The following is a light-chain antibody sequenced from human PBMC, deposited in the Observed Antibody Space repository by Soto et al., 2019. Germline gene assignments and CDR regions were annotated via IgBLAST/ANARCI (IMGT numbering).Light chain of an antibody. CDR3: QQYGSSPFT. CDR2: GAS. J-gene: IGKJ4*01. Sequence: EVVLTQSPGTLSLSPGEGATLSCKATQRVGSSYLAWYQQKPGQARRLLIYGASNRATGIPDRFSGSGSGTDFILSISRLEPEDFAVYFCQQYGSSPFTFGGGTKVEV. CDR1: QRVGSSY. V-gene: IGKV3-20*01.